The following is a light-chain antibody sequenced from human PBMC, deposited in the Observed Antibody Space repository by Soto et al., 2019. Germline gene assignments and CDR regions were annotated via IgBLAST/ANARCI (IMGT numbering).Light chain of an antibody. CDR2: GTS. CDR3: QQSYSTLLIT. CDR1: QAINTY. Sequence: DLQMTQSPSFLSASVGDRVTISCRASQAINTYLNWYQQKPGKAPKLLIYGTSDLQNGVPSRFSGSGSGTDFTLTISSLQPEDFATYYCQQSYSTLLITFGQGTRLEV. J-gene: IGKJ5*01. V-gene: IGKV1-39*01.